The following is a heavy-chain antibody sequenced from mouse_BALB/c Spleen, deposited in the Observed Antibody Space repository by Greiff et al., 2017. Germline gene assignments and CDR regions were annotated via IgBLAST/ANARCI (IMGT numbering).Heavy chain of an antibody. CDR2: INPSTGYT. Sequence: VQLQESGAELAKPGASVKMSCKASGYTFTSYWMHWVKQRPGQGLEWIGYINPSTGYTEYNQKFKDKATLTADKSSSTAYMQLSSLTSEDSAVYYCARWKLDYWGQGTTLTVSS. V-gene: IGHV1-7*01. CDR1: GYTFTSYW. J-gene: IGHJ2*01. CDR3: ARWKLDY.